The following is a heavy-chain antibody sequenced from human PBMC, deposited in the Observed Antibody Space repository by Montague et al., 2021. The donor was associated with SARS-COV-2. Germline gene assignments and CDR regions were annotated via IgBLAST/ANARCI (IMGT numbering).Heavy chain of an antibody. J-gene: IGHJ4*02. CDR3: ARHYSATFPAVY. D-gene: IGHD2/OR15-2a*01. CDR1: GVSVTNNY. Sequence: SETLSLTCTVSGVSVTNNYYCWIRQPPATGLELVGDGLYNKGTNFNPSLKSRVPMSVYTSKNQYSLNVNSVTAADTAVYYCARHYSATFPAVYWGQGTLVTVSS. V-gene: IGHV4-59*08. CDR2: GLYNKGT.